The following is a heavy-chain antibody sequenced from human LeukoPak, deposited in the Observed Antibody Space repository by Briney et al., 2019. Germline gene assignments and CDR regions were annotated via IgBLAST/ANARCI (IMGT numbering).Heavy chain of an antibody. D-gene: IGHD6-13*01. CDR3: ARVLAAAGTPFDY. V-gene: IGHV1-2*02. CDR2: INPNSGGT. Sequence: ASVKVSCKASGYTFTGCYMHWVRQAPGQGLEWMGWINPNSGGTNYAQKFQGRVTMTRDTSISTAYMELSRLRSDDTAVYYCARVLAAAGTPFDYWGQGTLVTVSS. J-gene: IGHJ4*02. CDR1: GYTFTGCY.